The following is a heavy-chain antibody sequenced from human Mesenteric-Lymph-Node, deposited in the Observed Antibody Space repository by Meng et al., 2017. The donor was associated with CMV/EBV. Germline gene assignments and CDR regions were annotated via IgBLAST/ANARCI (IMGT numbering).Heavy chain of an antibody. J-gene: IGHJ4*02. CDR2: IWYDGSNK. CDR1: GFTFSSYG. CDR3: AREHKYGDYAFDF. V-gene: IGHV3-30*02. Sequence: ASGFTFSSYGMHWVRQAPGKGLEWVAFIWYDGSNKYYADSVKGRFIISRDNSKNTLYLQMNSLRGEDTAVYYCAREHKYGDYAFDFWGQGTLVTVSS. D-gene: IGHD4-17*01.